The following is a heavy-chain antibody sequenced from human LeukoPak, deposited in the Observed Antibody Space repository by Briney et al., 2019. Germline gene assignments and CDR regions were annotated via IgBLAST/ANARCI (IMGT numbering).Heavy chain of an antibody. J-gene: IGHJ4*02. CDR1: GGSISSGGYY. Sequence: PSETLSLTCTVSGGSISSGGYYWSWIRQHPGKGLEWIGYIYYSGSTYYNPSLKSRVTISVDTSKNQFSLKLSSVTAADTAVYYCARSYYYDSSGYPYFDYWGQGTLVTVSS. V-gene: IGHV4-31*03. CDR2: IYYSGST. D-gene: IGHD3-22*01. CDR3: ARSYYYDSSGYPYFDY.